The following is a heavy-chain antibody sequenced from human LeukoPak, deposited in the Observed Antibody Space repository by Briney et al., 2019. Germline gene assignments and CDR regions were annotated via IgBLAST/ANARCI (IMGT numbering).Heavy chain of an antibody. CDR2: ISGSGGST. D-gene: IGHD1-26*01. Sequence: GGSLRLSCAASGFTFSSYSLSWVRQAPAKVLAWFSAISGSGGSTYYADSVKGRFTISRDNSKNTLYLQMNSLRAEDTAVYYCAKSTVGATRYFDYWGQGTLVTVSS. J-gene: IGHJ4*02. CDR3: AKSTVGATRYFDY. V-gene: IGHV3-23*01. CDR1: GFTFSSYS.